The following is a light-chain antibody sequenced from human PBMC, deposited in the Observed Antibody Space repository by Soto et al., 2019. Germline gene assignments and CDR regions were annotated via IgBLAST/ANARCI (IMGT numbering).Light chain of an antibody. CDR3: QQYTSYPLT. Sequence: DIQMTQSPSSLSASVGDRVTITCLASQGISNNLAWFQQKPGKAPKSLIYAASSLQSGVPSKFSGSGGTDFTLTISSLQPEDFATYYCQQYTSYPLTFGGGTKVEI. CDR2: AAS. J-gene: IGKJ4*01. CDR1: QGISNN. V-gene: IGKV1-16*02.